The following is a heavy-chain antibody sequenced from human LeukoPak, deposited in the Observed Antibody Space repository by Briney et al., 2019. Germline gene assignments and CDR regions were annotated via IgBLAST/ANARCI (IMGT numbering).Heavy chain of an antibody. Sequence: PSETLSLTCTVSGGSISSSSYYWGWIRQPPGKGLEWIGSIYYSGSTYCNPSLKSRIAISVDTSKNQFSLKLSSVTAADTAVYYCARNKYTSGWSTFDYWGQGTLVTVSS. J-gene: IGHJ4*02. V-gene: IGHV4-39*01. CDR3: ARNKYTSGWSTFDY. CDR1: GGSISSSSYY. CDR2: IYYSGST. D-gene: IGHD6-19*01.